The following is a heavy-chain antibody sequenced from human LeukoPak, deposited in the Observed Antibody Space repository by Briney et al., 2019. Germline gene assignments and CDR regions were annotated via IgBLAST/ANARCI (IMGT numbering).Heavy chain of an antibody. CDR2: IDSDGSST. D-gene: IGHD5-18*01. CDR1: GFIFSDHW. Sequence: PGGSLRLSCATSGFIFSDHWMHWVRQAPGKGLVWVSRIDSDGSSTIYADSVKGRFTISRDNAKNTVYLQMNSLRAEDTAVYYCAKDTTGYAWASEWGQGTLVTVSS. CDR3: AKDTTGYAWASE. V-gene: IGHV3-74*01. J-gene: IGHJ1*01.